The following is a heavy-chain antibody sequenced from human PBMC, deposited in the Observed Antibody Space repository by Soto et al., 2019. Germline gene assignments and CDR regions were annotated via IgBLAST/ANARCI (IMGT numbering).Heavy chain of an antibody. V-gene: IGHV4-39*01. D-gene: IGHD3-9*01. CDR3: ARLEGLATISYYFDF. J-gene: IGHJ4*02. Sequence: QLQLQESGPGLVKPSETLSLTCSVSDDSINSDKYYWGWIRPPPGKGLEWIGSIYYRGNAYYNPSLQTRVTLSLDKSKSQFSLKLNSVTAADSAVYFCARLEGLATISYYFDFWGPGALVTVSS. CDR2: IYYRGNA. CDR1: DDSINSDKYY.